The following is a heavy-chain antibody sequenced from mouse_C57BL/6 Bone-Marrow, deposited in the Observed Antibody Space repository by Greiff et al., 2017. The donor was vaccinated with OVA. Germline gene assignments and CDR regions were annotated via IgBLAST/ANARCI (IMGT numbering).Heavy chain of an antibody. V-gene: IGHV1-69*01. CDR3: ARDYGVSYYAMDY. Sequence: VQLQQPGAELVMPGASVKLSCKASGYTFTSYWMHWVKQRPGQGLEWIGEIDPSDSYTNYNQKFKGKSTLTVDKSSSTAYMQLSSLTSEDSAVYYCARDYGVSYYAMDYWGQGTSVTVSS. CDR1: GYTFTSYW. CDR2: IDPSDSYT. D-gene: IGHD1-1*01. J-gene: IGHJ4*01.